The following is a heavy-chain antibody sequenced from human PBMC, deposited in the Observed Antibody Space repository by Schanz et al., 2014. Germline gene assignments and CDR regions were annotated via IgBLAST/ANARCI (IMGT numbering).Heavy chain of an antibody. V-gene: IGHV3-23*01. D-gene: IGHD3-9*01. CDR1: GFSFGTYA. J-gene: IGHJ5*02. Sequence: EVHLLESGGGLVKPGGSLRLSCAASGFSFGTYAMSWVRQAPGKGLEWVSALSEGGGGTHYADSVRGRFTISSDSSKNTLYLQMSSLRADDTAVYYCAKAADWPVTRFDPWGQGTLVTVSS. CDR3: AKAADWPVTRFDP. CDR2: LSEGGGGT.